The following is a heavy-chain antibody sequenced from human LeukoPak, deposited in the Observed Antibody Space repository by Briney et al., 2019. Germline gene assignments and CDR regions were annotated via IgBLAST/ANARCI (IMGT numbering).Heavy chain of an antibody. CDR3: ARRRYGTGMDV. V-gene: IGHV3-11*04. CDR2: ISSSGSTI. Sequence: GGSLRLSCAASGFTFSDYYMSWIRQAPGKGLEWVSYISSSGSTIYYADSVEGRFTISRDNAKNSVYLQMNSLRAEDTGLYYCARRRYGTGMDVWGQGTTVTVSS. D-gene: IGHD3-10*01. J-gene: IGHJ6*02. CDR1: GFTFSDYY.